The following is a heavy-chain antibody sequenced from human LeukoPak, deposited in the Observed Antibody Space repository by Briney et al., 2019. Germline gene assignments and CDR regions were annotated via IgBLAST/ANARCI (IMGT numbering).Heavy chain of an antibody. Sequence: ASETLSLTCTVSGGSISSYYWSWIRQPPGKGLEWIGYIYTSGSTNYNPSLKSRVTISVDTSKNQFSLKLSSVTAADTAVYYCARHGPLRFLEWYYYYWGQGTLVTVSS. V-gene: IGHV4-4*09. CDR2: IYTSGST. D-gene: IGHD3-3*01. CDR3: ARHGPLRFLEWYYYY. J-gene: IGHJ4*02. CDR1: GGSISSYY.